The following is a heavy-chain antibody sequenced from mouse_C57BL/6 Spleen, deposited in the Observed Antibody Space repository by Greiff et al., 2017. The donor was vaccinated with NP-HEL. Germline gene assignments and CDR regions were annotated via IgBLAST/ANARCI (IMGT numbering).Heavy chain of an antibody. V-gene: IGHV1-18*01. J-gene: IGHJ4*01. D-gene: IGHD2-5*01. CDR2: INPNNGGT. CDR1: GYTFTDYN. CDR3: ARRGYYSNDYAMDY. Sequence: EVQLQESGPELVKPGASVKIPCKASGYTFTDYNMDWVKQSHGKSLEWIGDINPNNGGTIYNQKFKGKATLTVDKSSSTAYMELRSLTSEDTAVYYCARRGYYSNDYAMDYWGQGTSVTVSS.